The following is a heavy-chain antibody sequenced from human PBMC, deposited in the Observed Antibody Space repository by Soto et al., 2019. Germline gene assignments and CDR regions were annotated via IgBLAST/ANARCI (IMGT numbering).Heavy chain of an antibody. Sequence: PSETLFLTWTVSGGVIWGLIRQSPDKGLEWIGYIYNSGRYNYNPSLESRLTISIDTSKNQFSLRLASVTAAGTAVYYCARTLPNRQLCDSWSQGTLVTVSS. CDR3: ARTLPNRQLCDS. CDR2: IYNSGRY. V-gene: IGHV4-59*01. CDR1: GGVI. D-gene: IGHD1-1*01. J-gene: IGHJ4*02.